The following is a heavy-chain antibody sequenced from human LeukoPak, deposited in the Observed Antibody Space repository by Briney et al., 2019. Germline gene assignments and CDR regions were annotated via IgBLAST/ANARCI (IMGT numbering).Heavy chain of an antibody. Sequence: GGSLRLSCAVSGFTVSSNYMSWVRQAPGKGLEWVSVIYSGGNTYYADSVKGRFTFSRDNSKNTLYLQMNSLRADDTAVYYCTGVRYGSGNYYFDYWGQGALVTVSS. CDR2: IYSGGNT. V-gene: IGHV3-53*01. J-gene: IGHJ4*02. D-gene: IGHD3-10*01. CDR1: GFTVSSNY. CDR3: TGVRYGSGNYYFDY.